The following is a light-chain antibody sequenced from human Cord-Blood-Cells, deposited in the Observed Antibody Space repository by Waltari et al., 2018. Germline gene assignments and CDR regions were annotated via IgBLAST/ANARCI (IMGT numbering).Light chain of an antibody. Sequence: QSALTQPRSVSGSPGPSVTISCTGTSSDVGGYTYVPWYQQHPGKAPTLMIYDVSKRPSGVPDRFSGSKSGNTASLTISGLQAEDEADYYCCSYAGSYTYVFGTGTKVTVL. CDR2: DVS. CDR3: CSYAGSYTYV. CDR1: SSDVGGYTY. V-gene: IGLV2-11*01. J-gene: IGLJ1*01.